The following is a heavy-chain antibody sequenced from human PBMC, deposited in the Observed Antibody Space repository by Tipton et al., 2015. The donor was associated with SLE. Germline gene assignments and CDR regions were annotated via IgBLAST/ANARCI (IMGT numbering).Heavy chain of an antibody. J-gene: IGHJ6*02. Sequence: LRLSCTVSGGSISSSDYYWGWIRQPPGKGLEWIGSINYSGSTYYNPSLKSRVTISVDTPKNQFSLKLSSVTAADTAVYFCARQGATAVVIYYYYAMDVWGQGTTVTVSS. CDR1: GGSISSSDYY. D-gene: IGHD5-18*01. CDR3: ARQGATAVVIYYYYAMDV. CDR2: INYSGST. V-gene: IGHV4-39*01.